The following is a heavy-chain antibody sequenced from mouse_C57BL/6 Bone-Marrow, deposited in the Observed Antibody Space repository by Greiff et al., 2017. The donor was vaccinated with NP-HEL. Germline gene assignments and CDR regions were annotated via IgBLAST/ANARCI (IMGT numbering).Heavy chain of an antibody. J-gene: IGHJ2*01. D-gene: IGHD1-1*01. CDR1: GYTFTNYW. CDR3: ARHDYCYFDY. Sequence: VQLQQSGAELVRPGTSVKMSCKASGYTFTNYWIGWAKQRPGHGLEWIGDIYPGGGYTNYNEKFKGKATLTADKSSSTAYMQFSSLTSEDSAIYYCARHDYCYFDYWGQGTTLTVSS. CDR2: IYPGGGYT. V-gene: IGHV1-63*01.